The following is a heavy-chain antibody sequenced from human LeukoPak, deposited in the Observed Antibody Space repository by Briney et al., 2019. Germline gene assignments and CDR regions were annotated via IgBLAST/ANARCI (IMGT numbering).Heavy chain of an antibody. CDR1: GGSVSSYY. Sequence: PETLSLTCTVSGGSVSSYYWSWIRRPPGRGLEWIAYLSHSGSSDSNHSLTSRVTTLVDTSKNQFSLKLTSVTAADTAVYYCARARYANAWYAFDIWGHGTMVTVSS. J-gene: IGHJ3*02. D-gene: IGHD2-2*01. CDR3: ARARYANAWYAFDI. CDR2: LSHSGSS. V-gene: IGHV4-59*02.